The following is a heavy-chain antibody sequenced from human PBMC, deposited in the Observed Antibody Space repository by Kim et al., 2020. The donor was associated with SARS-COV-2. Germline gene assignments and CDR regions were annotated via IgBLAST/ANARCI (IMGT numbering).Heavy chain of an antibody. V-gene: IGHV3-23*01. D-gene: IGHD3-16*02. J-gene: IGHJ4*02. Sequence: GGSLRLSCAASGFTFSTYAMSWVRQAPGKGLEWVSAITGSGGITDYTNSVRGRFTISRDNSKNTLYLQVSSLRAEDSAVYYCAARGSYRQFDYWGQGTLVPVSS. CDR3: AARGSYRQFDY. CDR1: GFTFSTYA. CDR2: ITGSGGIT.